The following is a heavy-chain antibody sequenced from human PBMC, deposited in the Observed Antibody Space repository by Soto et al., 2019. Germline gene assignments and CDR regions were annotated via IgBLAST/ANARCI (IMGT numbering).Heavy chain of an antibody. Sequence: QVQLQESGPGLVQPSQTLSLTCTVSGGSISSGGYYWSWIRQHPGKGLEWIGYIYYSGSTYYNPSLKSRVTISLDTSKNQFSLKLTSVTAADTAVYYCAQERSTLVRGVIRGYYFDYWGQGTLVTVSS. D-gene: IGHD3-10*01. CDR3: AQERSTLVRGVIRGYYFDY. CDR1: GGSISSGGYY. V-gene: IGHV4-31*03. J-gene: IGHJ4*02. CDR2: IYYSGST.